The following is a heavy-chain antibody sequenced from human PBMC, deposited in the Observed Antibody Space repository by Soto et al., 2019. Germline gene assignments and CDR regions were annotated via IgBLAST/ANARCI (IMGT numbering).Heavy chain of an antibody. CDR1: GYTCTTYG. CDR2: ISGYNGHT. D-gene: IGHD3-16*01. Sequence: QVQLVQSGAEVRKPGASVKVSCEASGYTCTTYGISGVRQAPGQGLEWMGWISGYNGHTKYAQKFQGRVTMTTDTSTSTVYMDLRSLRSDDTAVYYCAREGEMPYYYYGLDVWGQGTTVTVSS. J-gene: IGHJ6*02. V-gene: IGHV1-18*01. CDR3: AREGEMPYYYYGLDV.